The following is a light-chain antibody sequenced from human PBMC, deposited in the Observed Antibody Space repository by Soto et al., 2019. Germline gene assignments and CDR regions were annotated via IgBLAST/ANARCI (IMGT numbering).Light chain of an antibody. Sequence: QSVLTQPASVSGSPGQSITISCTGTSSDVGNYKYVSWYQQHPGKAPKLMIYEVSNRPPGVSNRFSGSKSGNTASLTISGLQAEDETDYYCSLYTSENTYVFGTGTKVTVL. CDR1: SSDVGNYKY. J-gene: IGLJ1*01. V-gene: IGLV2-14*01. CDR3: SLYTSENTYV. CDR2: EVS.